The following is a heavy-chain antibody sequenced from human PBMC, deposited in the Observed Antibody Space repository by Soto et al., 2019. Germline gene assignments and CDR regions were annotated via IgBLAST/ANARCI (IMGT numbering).Heavy chain of an antibody. CDR2: ISGSGDGT. D-gene: IGHD1-26*01. CDR3: ANAPSVSFGKNVKYYFDY. CDR1: GFTFRSYA. J-gene: IGHJ4*02. V-gene: IGHV3-23*01. Sequence: EVQLLESGGGLVQPGGSLRLSCAASGFTFRSYAMTWVRQAPGKGLGWVSAISGSGDGTYYADSVKGRFTISRDNSKNTLYLQMKSLSAEDTAIYYCANAPSVSFGKNVKYYFDYWGQGTLVTVSS.